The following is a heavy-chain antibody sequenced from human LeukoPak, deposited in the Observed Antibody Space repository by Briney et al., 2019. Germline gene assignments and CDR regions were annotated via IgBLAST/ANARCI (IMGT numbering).Heavy chain of an antibody. J-gene: IGHJ4*02. Sequence: GGSLRLSCAASGFIVSSNYMSWVRQAPGKGLEWVSVISSGGNTYYADSVKGRFTISRDISKNTLYLQMNGLRAEDTAVYYCASGYSTHLSGGNSGTYYFDYWGQGTLVTVSS. CDR3: ASGYSTHLSGGNSGTYYFDY. D-gene: IGHD4-23*01. CDR2: ISSGGNT. V-gene: IGHV3-53*01. CDR1: GFIVSSNY.